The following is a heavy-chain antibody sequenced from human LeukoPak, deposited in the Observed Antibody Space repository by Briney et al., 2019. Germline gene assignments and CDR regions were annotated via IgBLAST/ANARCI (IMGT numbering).Heavy chain of an antibody. CDR2: IYHSGST. J-gene: IGHJ4*02. Sequence: TSETLSLTCTVSGYSISSGYYWGWIRQPPGKGLEWIGSIYHSGSTYYNPSLKSRVTISVDTSKNQFSLKLSSVTAADTAVYYCARELERVIVTAAAGYFDYWGQGTLVTVSS. CDR1: GYSISSGYY. CDR3: ARELERVIVTAAAGYFDY. D-gene: IGHD6-13*01. V-gene: IGHV4-38-2*02.